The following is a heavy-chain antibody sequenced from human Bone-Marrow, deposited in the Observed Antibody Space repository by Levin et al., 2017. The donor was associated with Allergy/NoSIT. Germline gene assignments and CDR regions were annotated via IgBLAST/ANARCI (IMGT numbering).Heavy chain of an antibody. CDR1: GFTFSSYA. Sequence: GGSLRLSSAASGFTFSSYAMSWVRQAPGKGLEWVSAISGSGGSTYYADSVKGRFTISRDNSKNTLYLQMNSLRAEDTAVYYCANCHYHGPGWCDPWGQGTLVNVPS. D-gene: IGHD3-10*01. CDR3: ANCHYHGPGWCDP. V-gene: IGHV3-23*01. CDR2: ISGSGGST. J-gene: IGHJ5*02.